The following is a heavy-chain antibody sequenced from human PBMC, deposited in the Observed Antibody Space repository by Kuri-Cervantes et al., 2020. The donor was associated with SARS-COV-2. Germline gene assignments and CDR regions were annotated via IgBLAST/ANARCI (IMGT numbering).Heavy chain of an antibody. Sequence: SVKVSCKASGYTFTSYYMHWVRQAPGQGLEWMGGIIPIFGTANYAQKFQGRVTITADESTSTAYMELSSLRSEDTAVYYCARGGYCTNGICSKYYYYYYGMYVWGQGTTVTVSS. V-gene: IGHV1-69*13. CDR3: ARGGYCTNGICSKYYYYYYGMYV. CDR1: GYTFTSYY. D-gene: IGHD2-8*01. J-gene: IGHJ6*02. CDR2: IIPIFGTA.